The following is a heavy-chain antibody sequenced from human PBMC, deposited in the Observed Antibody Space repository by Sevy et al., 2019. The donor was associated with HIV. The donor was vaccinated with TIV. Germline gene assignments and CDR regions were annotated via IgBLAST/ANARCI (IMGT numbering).Heavy chain of an antibody. D-gene: IGHD1-26*01. CDR1: GGSITSLY. CDR3: AGENAWGRGYS. J-gene: IGHJ4*02. Sequence: SETLSLTCTVSGGSITSLYWNWIRQPPGKGLEWIANIYYNGHINYNPSLKSRVTLSLDTSKNQFSLRLSSVTASDTAMYYCAGENAWGRGYSWGQGTLVTVSS. V-gene: IGHV4-59*08. CDR2: IYYNGHI.